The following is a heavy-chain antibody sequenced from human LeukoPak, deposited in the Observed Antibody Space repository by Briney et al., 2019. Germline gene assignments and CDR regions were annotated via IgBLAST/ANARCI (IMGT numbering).Heavy chain of an antibody. CDR3: ARLRCSSSSNYYMDV. V-gene: IGHV4-4*09. CDR1: GGSISGYY. D-gene: IGHD6-6*01. J-gene: IGHJ6*03. Sequence: PSETLSLTCTVSGGSISGYYWNWIRQPPGKGLEYIGYIYTSGSTNYNPSLKSRAAISVDISKNQFSLKLSSVTAADTAVYYCARLRCSSSSNYYMDVWGKGTTVTVSS. CDR2: IYTSGST.